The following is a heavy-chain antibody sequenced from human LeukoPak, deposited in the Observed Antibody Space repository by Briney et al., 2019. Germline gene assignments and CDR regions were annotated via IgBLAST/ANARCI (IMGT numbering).Heavy chain of an antibody. CDR2: ISSSGSIV. Sequence: GGSLRLSCAASGYTFSDYYMSGIRQAPGKGLGGVSYISSSGSIVYSADSVKGRFTICRDNAKNSLYLQMNSLRAEDTVLYYCARGRKDAFDIWGQGTMVTVSS. V-gene: IGHV3-11*01. J-gene: IGHJ3*02. CDR3: ARGRKDAFDI. CDR1: GYTFSDYY.